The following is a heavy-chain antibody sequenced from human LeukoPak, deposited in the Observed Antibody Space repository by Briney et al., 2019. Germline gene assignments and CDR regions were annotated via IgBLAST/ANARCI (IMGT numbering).Heavy chain of an antibody. CDR3: AKRGVVIRVILVGFHKEAYYFDS. D-gene: IGHD3-22*01. V-gene: IGHV3-23*01. CDR2: ISGSGGGA. J-gene: IGHJ4*02. Sequence: GGSLRLSCAVSGITLSNYGMSWVRQAPGKGLEWVAGISGSGGGATYADSVKGRFTISRDNPKNTLYLQMNSLRAEDTAVYFCAKRGVVIRVILVGFHKEAYYFDSWGQGALVTVSS. CDR1: GITLSNYG.